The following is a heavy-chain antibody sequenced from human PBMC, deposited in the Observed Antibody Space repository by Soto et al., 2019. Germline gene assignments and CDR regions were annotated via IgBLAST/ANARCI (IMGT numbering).Heavy chain of an antibody. CDR3: AKEVSSSGWYPDVHYYYMDV. J-gene: IGHJ6*03. CDR1: GFTFSSYA. V-gene: IGHV3-23*01. Sequence: GGSLRLSCAASGFTFSSYAMSWVRQAPGKGLEWVSAISGSGGSTYYADSVKGRFTISRDNSKNTLYLQMNSLRAEDTAVYYCAKEVSSSGWYPDVHYYYMDVWGKGTTVTVSS. CDR2: ISGSGGST. D-gene: IGHD6-19*01.